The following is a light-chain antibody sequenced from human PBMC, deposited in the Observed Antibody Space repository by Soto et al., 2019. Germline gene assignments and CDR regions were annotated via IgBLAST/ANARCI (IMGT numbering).Light chain of an antibody. J-gene: IGKJ2*01. CDR2: GAS. Sequence: PGERFTLSCRASQSVSSSYLTWYQQKPGQAPRLLIYGASTRATSIPARFSGSGSGTDFTLTISSLQPEDFAVYYCQQDYNLGTFCQGTKLEIK. V-gene: IGKV3D-7*01. CDR3: QQDYNLGT. CDR1: QSVSSSY.